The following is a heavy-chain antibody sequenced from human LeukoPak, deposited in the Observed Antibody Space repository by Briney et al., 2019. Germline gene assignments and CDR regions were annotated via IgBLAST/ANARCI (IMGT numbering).Heavy chain of an antibody. D-gene: IGHD6-19*01. J-gene: IGHJ4*02. Sequence: SETLSLTCTVSGGSISSSSYYWGWIRQPPGKGLEWIGSIYYSGSTYYNPSLKSRVTISVDTSKNQFSLKLSSVTAADTAVYYCARDGQQWLVPFDYWGQGTLVTVSS. V-gene: IGHV4-39*07. CDR2: IYYSGST. CDR3: ARDGQQWLVPFDY. CDR1: GGSISSSSYY.